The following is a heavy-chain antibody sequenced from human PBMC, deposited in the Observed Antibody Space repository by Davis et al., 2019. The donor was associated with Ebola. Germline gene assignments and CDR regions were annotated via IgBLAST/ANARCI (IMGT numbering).Heavy chain of an antibody. CDR3: ARDGVSSWALNWFDP. CDR2: IYYSGST. Sequence: SETLSLTCTVSGGSVSSGSYNWSWIRQPPGKGLEWIGYIYYSGSTNYNPSLKSRVTRSVDTSKNQVSLKLSSVAAADTAVYYCARDGVSSWALNWFDPWGQGTLGTVSS. V-gene: IGHV4-61*01. CDR1: GGSVSSGSYN. J-gene: IGHJ5*02. D-gene: IGHD6-13*01.